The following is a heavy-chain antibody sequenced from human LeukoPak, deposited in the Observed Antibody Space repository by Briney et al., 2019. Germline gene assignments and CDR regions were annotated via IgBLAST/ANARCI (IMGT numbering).Heavy chain of an antibody. CDR3: AKDTQAAANIRRFDP. J-gene: IGHJ5*02. Sequence: GGSLRLSCVVSGITLSNYGMSWVRQAPGKGLEWVSAISGSDGSTYYADSVKGRFTISRDNSKDTLYLQMNSLRAEDTAVYYCAKDTQAAANIRRFDPWGQGTLVTVSS. CDR2: ISGSDGST. V-gene: IGHV3-23*01. D-gene: IGHD6-13*01. CDR1: GITLSNYG.